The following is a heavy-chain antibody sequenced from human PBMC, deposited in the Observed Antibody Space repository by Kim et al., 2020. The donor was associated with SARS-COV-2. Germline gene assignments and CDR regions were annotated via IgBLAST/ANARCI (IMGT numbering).Heavy chain of an antibody. J-gene: IGHJ5*02. CDR3: ARHERAGGGYAP. Sequence: RYSPSFQGQVTISADKSISTAYLQWSSLKASDTAMYYCARHERAGGGYAPWGQGTLVTVSS. V-gene: IGHV5-51*01. D-gene: IGHD5-12*01.